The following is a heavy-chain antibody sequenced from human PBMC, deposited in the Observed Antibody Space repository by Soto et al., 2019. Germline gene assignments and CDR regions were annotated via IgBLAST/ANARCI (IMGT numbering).Heavy chain of an antibody. D-gene: IGHD3-22*01. Sequence: FSSYAISWVRQSPGQGLEWMGGIIPIFGTANYAQKFQGRVTITSDESTSTAYMELSSLRSEDTAVYYCAKTYYYDSSAEFGIWGQGTMVTVS. V-gene: IGHV1-69*01. CDR2: IIPIFGTA. CDR1: FSSYA. J-gene: IGHJ3*02. CDR3: AKTYYYDSSAEFGI.